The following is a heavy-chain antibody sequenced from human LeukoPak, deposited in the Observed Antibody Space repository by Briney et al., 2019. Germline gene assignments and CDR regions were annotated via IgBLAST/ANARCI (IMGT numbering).Heavy chain of an antibody. J-gene: IGHJ4*02. Sequence: PGGSLRLSCAASGFTFSIYWSWVRQAPGKGLEWVANIKQDGSEKYYVDSVKGRFTISGGNAKNSLYLQMNSLRAEDTAVYYCARGDDNLAYDYWGQGTLVAVSS. D-gene: IGHD1-1*01. V-gene: IGHV3-7*05. CDR3: ARGDDNLAYDY. CDR1: GFTFSIYW. CDR2: IKQDGSEK.